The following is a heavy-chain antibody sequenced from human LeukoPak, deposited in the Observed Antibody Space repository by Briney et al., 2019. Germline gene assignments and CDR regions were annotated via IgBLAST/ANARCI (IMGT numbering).Heavy chain of an antibody. Sequence: GRSLRLACAAAEFSFSDYWMSWVSQVPGKGPEWVANIKKDGSEENYVDSVKGRFTVSRDNGKNSLFRQVTSQRVADTAVYYWATYDTWVAGDVGGKGTSVSVSS. D-gene: IGHD2-15*01. V-gene: IGHV3-7*01. CDR1: EFSFSDYW. J-gene: IGHJ6*04. CDR3: ATYDTWVAGDV. CDR2: IKKDGSEE.